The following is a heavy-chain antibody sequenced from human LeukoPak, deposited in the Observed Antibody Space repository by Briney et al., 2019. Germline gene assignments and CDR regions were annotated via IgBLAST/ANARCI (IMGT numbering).Heavy chain of an antibody. D-gene: IGHD4-17*01. CDR1: GFSFIDYA. CDR3: AKWPGDGDYGDYFDY. Sequence: PGGSLRLSCAASGFSFIDYAMNWVRQTPGKGLEWISYITVESDIIHYADSVKGRFTISRDNSKNTLYLQMNSLRAEDTAVYYCAKWPGDGDYGDYFDYWGQGTLVTVSS. V-gene: IGHV3-23*01. CDR2: ITVESDII. J-gene: IGHJ4*02.